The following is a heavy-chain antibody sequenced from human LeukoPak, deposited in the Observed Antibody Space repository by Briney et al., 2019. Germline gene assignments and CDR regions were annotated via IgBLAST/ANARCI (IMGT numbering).Heavy chain of an antibody. D-gene: IGHD5-24*01. Sequence: QPGRSLRLSCAASGFTFSSYGMHWVRQAPGKGLEWVAVIWYDGSNKYYADSVKGRFTISRDNSKNTLYLQMNSLRAEDTAVYYCAKDQGEVEMGTIDYWGQGTLVTVSS. CDR1: GFTFSSYG. CDR2: IWYDGSNK. J-gene: IGHJ4*02. V-gene: IGHV3-33*06. CDR3: AKDQGEVEMGTIDY.